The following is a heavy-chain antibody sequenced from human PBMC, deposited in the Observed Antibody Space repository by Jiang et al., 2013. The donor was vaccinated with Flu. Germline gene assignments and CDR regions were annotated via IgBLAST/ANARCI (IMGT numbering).Heavy chain of an antibody. V-gene: IGHV4-59*01. CDR1: GGSISSYY. CDR2: IYYSGST. D-gene: IGHD1-1*01. CDR3: ARVPGTTIDYYYMDV. Sequence: GLVKPSETLSLTCTVSGGSISSYYWSWIRQPPGKGLEWIGYIYYSGSTNYNPSLKSRVTISVDTSKIQFSLKLSSVTAADTAVYYCARVPGTTIDYYYMDVWGKGTTVTVSS. J-gene: IGHJ6*03.